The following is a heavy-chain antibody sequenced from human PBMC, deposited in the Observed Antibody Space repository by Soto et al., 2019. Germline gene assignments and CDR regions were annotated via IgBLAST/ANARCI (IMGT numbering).Heavy chain of an antibody. V-gene: IGHV4-34*06. Sequence: SETLSLTCAVYGGSFSGYYWSWIRQPPGKGLEWIGEINHSGSTSYNPSLQSRVIISVDTSTNQVSLNLASVTAADTAVYYCTTQGFGNLHGLVDVWGQGTTVTVSS. D-gene: IGHD3-10*01. CDR2: INHSGST. J-gene: IGHJ6*02. CDR1: GGSFSGYY. CDR3: TTQGFGNLHGLVDV.